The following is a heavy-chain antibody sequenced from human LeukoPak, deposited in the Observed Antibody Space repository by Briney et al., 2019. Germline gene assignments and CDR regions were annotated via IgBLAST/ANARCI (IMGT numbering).Heavy chain of an antibody. J-gene: IGHJ6*02. CDR2: IYYSGST. V-gene: IGHV4-59*08. CDR1: GGSISSYY. Sequence: PSETLSLTCTVSGGSISSYYWSWIRQPPGKGLEWIGYIYYSGSTNYNPSLKSRVTISVDTSKNQFSLKLSSVTAADTAVYYCARHKGYSGSYWGRYYYYYGMDVWGQGTTVTVSS. CDR3: ARHKGYSGSYWGRYYYYYGMDV. D-gene: IGHD1-26*01.